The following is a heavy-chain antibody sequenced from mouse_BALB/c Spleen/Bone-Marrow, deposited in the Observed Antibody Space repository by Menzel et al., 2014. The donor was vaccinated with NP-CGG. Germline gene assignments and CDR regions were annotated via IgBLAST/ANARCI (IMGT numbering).Heavy chain of an antibody. CDR3: ARSRGNFEDFDY. D-gene: IGHD2-1*01. CDR2: ISSGSSTV. CDR1: GFTFSSFG. J-gene: IGHJ2*01. V-gene: IGHV5-17*02. Sequence: EVMLVESGGGLVQLGGSRKLSCAASGFTFSSFGMHWVRQAPEKGLEWVAYISSGSSTVFYADTVKGRFTVSRDNPKNTLFLQMSSLRSEDTAMYYCARSRGNFEDFDYWGQGTTLTVSS.